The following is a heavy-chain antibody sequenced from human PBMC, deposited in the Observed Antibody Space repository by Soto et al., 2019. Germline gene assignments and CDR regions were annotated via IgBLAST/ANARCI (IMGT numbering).Heavy chain of an antibody. CDR1: DFAVSSTY. D-gene: IGHD3-16*01. Sequence: EVQLVESGGGLVQPGGSLRLSCAASDFAVSSTYMSWVRQAPGKGLEWVSFIFSGGGTSYADSVKGRFTISRHTSKNTLYLKMNSLRPEDTAVYYCARGGPRSYYFDYWGQGTLVTVSS. CDR3: ARGGPRSYYFDY. CDR2: IFSGGGT. J-gene: IGHJ4*02. V-gene: IGHV3-53*04.